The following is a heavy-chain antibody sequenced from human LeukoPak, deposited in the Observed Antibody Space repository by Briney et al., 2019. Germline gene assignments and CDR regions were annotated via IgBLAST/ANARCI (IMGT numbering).Heavy chain of an antibody. J-gene: IGHJ3*02. CDR3: ARDNLGGATGEAFDI. V-gene: IGHV4-39*07. D-gene: IGHD1-26*01. CDR2: IYYSGST. Sequence: SETLSLTCTVSGGSISSSSYYWGWIRQPPGKGLEWIGSIYYSGSTYYNPSLKSRVTISVDTSKNQFSLKLSSVTAADTAVYYCARDNLGGATGEAFDIWGQGTMVTVSS. CDR1: GGSISSSSYY.